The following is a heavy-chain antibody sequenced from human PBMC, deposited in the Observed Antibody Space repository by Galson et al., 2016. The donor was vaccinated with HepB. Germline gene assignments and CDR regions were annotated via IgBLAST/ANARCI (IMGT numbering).Heavy chain of an antibody. CDR2: ITSSSGSI. CDR1: GFSVSGYS. Sequence: SLRLSCAASGFSVSGYSMNWVRQAPGKGLEWLSHITSSSGSIYYADSVKGRFAISRDNAKNSLFLQMNFLRAEDTAVYYCASFGDWDYYGVDVWGKGTTVIVSS. D-gene: IGHD3-16*01. J-gene: IGHJ6*04. V-gene: IGHV3-48*01. CDR3: ASFGDWDYYGVDV.